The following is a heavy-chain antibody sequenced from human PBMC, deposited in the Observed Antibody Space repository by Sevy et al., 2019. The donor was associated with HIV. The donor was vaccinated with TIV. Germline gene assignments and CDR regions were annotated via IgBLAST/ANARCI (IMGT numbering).Heavy chain of an antibody. CDR2: IYYSGST. V-gene: IGHV4-59*01. CDR1: GGSISSYY. D-gene: IGHD6-6*01. Sequence: SETLSLTCTVSGGSISSYYWSWIRQPPGKGLEWIGYIYYSGSTNYNPPLKSRVTISVDTSKNQFSLKLSSVTAADTAVYYCARVSSLPYYYYYYMDVWGKGTTVTVSS. CDR3: ARVSSLPYYYYYYMDV. J-gene: IGHJ6*03.